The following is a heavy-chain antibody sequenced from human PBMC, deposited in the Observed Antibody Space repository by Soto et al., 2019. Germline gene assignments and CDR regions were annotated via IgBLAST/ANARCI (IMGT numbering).Heavy chain of an antibody. Sequence: SQTLSLTCAISGDSVSSNSAAWNWIRLSPSRGLEWLARTYYRSRWYNDYAVFVRSRITVNPDTSKNQFSLQLTSVTPEYTAVYFCARLGAYHHIAARGSWGQGTLVTVSS. CDR3: ARLGAYHHIAARGS. CDR1: GDSVSSNSAA. D-gene: IGHD6-6*01. J-gene: IGHJ5*02. CDR2: TYYRSRWYN. V-gene: IGHV6-1*01.